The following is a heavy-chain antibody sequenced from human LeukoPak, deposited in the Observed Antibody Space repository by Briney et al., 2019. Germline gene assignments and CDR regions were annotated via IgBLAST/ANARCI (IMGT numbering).Heavy chain of an antibody. CDR1: GGSISSSSYY. V-gene: IGHV4-39*07. CDR2: IYHSGST. Sequence: SETLSLTCTVSGGSISSSSYYWGWIRQPPGKGLDWIGSIYHSGSTYYNPSLKSRVTISVDTSKNQFSLKLSSVTAADTAVYYCARAIEVGAMTPFDYWGQGTLVTVSS. D-gene: IGHD1-26*01. J-gene: IGHJ4*02. CDR3: ARAIEVGAMTPFDY.